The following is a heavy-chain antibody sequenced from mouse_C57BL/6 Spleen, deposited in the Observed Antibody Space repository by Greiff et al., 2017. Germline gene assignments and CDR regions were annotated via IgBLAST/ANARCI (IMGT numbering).Heavy chain of an antibody. V-gene: IGHV1-53*01. CDR1: GYTFTSYW. Sequence: QVQLQQPGPELVKPGASVKLSCKASGYTFTSYWMHWVKQRPGQGLEWIGNINPSNGGTNYNEKFKSKATLTVDKSSSTAYMQLSSLTSEDSAVDYCARGGYYGNYLDYWGQGTTLTVSS. CDR2: INPSNGGT. D-gene: IGHD2-1*01. CDR3: ARGGYYGNYLDY. J-gene: IGHJ2*01.